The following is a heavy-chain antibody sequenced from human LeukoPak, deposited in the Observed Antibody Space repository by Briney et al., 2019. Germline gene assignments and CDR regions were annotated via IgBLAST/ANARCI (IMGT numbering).Heavy chain of an antibody. V-gene: IGHV1-2*02. Sequence: GASLKVSCKAAGYTYTDYYIHWVRQAPGQRLEWMGGNNPTGGCTNYAQKLEGRVTMTRDTSISTAYMELTRLRSDDTAVYYCTRERAGTLFFLLRGQGTLVTVSS. J-gene: IGHJ4*02. D-gene: IGHD6-19*01. CDR3: TRERAGTLFFLL. CDR2: NNPTGGCT. CDR1: GYTYTDYY.